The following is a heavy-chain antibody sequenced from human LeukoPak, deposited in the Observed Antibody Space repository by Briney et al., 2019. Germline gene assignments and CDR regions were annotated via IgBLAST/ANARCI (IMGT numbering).Heavy chain of an antibody. J-gene: IGHJ4*02. V-gene: IGHV3-23*01. D-gene: IGHD3-10*01. Sequence: GGSLRLSCAASGFTFRSYAMSWVRQAPGKGLEWVSVISGSGDITQSADSVKGRFTISRDNSKNTLYLQMNSLRAEDTAVYYCAKGLYRITMVRGVPYYFDYWGQGTLVTVSS. CDR3: AKGLYRITMVRGVPYYFDY. CDR1: GFTFRSYA. CDR2: ISGSGDIT.